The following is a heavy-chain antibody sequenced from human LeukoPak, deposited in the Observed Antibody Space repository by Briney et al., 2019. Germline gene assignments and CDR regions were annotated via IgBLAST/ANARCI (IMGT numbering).Heavy chain of an antibody. CDR3: AKDLSRYSSGRDYFDY. V-gene: IGHV3-23*01. CDR2: ISGSGGST. D-gene: IGHD6-19*01. CDR1: GFTFSSYW. Sequence: PGGSLRLSCAASGFTFSSYWMSWVRQAPGKGLEWVSAISGSGGSTYYADSVKGRFTISRDNSKNTLYLQMNSLRAEDTAVYYCAKDLSRYSSGRDYFDYWGQGTLVTVSS. J-gene: IGHJ4*02.